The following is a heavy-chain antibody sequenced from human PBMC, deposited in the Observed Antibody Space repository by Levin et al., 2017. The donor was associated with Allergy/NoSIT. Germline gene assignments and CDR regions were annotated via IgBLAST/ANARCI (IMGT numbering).Heavy chain of an antibody. D-gene: IGHD6-19*01. CDR1: GGSISNYY. CDR2: IHYSGRT. V-gene: IGHV4-59*01. Sequence: PSETLSLTCTVSGGSISNYYWNWMRQAPGKGLEWIGSIHYSGRTHYNPSLDSRVTLSVETSKRQFSLNLNSLTAADPAVYYCARDKAVTGRDINKIYFYGLDVWGPGTTVSVSS. J-gene: IGHJ6*01. CDR3: ARDKAVTGRDINKIYFYGLDV.